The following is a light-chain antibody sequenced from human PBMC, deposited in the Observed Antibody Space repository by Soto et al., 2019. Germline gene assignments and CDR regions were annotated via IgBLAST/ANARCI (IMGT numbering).Light chain of an antibody. CDR1: QSISNH. Sequence: DIVLTQSPATLSLSPGERATLSCRASQSISNHLAWYQKKPGQAPRLLIYDASNRATGIPARFSGSGSGTDFTLTISSLEPEDFAVYYRLETSGLGTKLEIK. V-gene: IGKV3-11*01. J-gene: IGKJ2*01. CDR3: LET. CDR2: DAS.